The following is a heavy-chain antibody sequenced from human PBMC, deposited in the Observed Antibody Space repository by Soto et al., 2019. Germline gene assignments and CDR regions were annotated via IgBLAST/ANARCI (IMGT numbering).Heavy chain of an antibody. J-gene: IGHJ6*02. CDR3: AKVGHYFDTIGQRGGMDV. CDR1: GFTFSSYG. V-gene: IGHV3-30*18. D-gene: IGHD3-22*01. CDR2: ISNDGSNK. Sequence: QVQLVESGGGVVQPGRSLRLSCAASGFTFSSYGIHWVRQAPGMGLEWVAVISNDGSNKHYADSVKGRFTISRDNSKNTLFLQMHSLRTEDTAVYYCAKVGHYFDTIGQRGGMDVWGQGTTVTVSS.